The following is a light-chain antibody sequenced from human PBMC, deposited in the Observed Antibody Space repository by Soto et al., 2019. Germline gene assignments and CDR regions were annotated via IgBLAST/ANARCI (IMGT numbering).Light chain of an antibody. J-gene: IGKJ3*01. CDR3: QQLNSDPRT. Sequence: IQLIQSPSSLSSSVGSVVTVTCRAIQGSSSYLAWYQQKPGKAPKLLIYAASTLQSGVPLRFSGSGSGTDFRLTISSLQPEHCETYYCQQLNSDPRTFGPWTKVDIK. CDR1: QGSSSY. V-gene: IGKV1-9*01. CDR2: AAS.